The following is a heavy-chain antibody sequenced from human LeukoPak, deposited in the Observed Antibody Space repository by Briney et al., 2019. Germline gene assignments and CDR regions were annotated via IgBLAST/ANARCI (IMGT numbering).Heavy chain of an antibody. CDR1: GGSVSSGSYY. V-gene: IGHV4-61*01. Sequence: SETLSLTCTVSGGSVSSGSYYWSWIRQPPGTGLEWIGYIYYSGSTNYNPSLKSRVTISVDTSKNQFSLKLSSVTAADTAVYYCARDSGYGGKFDYWGQGTLVTVSS. CDR2: IYYSGST. J-gene: IGHJ4*02. D-gene: IGHD4-23*01. CDR3: ARDSGYGGKFDY.